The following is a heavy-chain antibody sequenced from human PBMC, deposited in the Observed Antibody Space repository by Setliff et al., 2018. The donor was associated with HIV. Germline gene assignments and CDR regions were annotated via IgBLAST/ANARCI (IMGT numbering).Heavy chain of an antibody. V-gene: IGHV3-48*04. CDR1: GFTFDSYS. CDR2: ISGLGGGTI. CDR3: ARDDYGVNSLDY. J-gene: IGHJ4*02. D-gene: IGHD4-17*01. Sequence: GGSLRLSCATSGFTFDSYSIIWVRQAPGKGLEWVSYISGLGGGTIYYADSVRGRFTISRDNAKNTVYLQMNSLRAEDTAVYYCARDDYGVNSLDYWGQGTLVTVSS.